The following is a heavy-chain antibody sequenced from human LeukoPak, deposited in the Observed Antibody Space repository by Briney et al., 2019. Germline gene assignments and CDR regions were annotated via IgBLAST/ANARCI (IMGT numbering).Heavy chain of an antibody. V-gene: IGHV3-30*02. CDR2: IKYDGNIK. CDR3: AKSSFYY. J-gene: IGHJ4*01. Sequence: GGSLRLSCAASGFTFSSYDMHWVRQAPGQGLEWVAFIKYDGNIKYYADSVKGRFTISRDNSKNTVYLQMNSLRAEDTAVYYCAKSSFYYWGHGTLVTASS. CDR1: GFTFSSYD.